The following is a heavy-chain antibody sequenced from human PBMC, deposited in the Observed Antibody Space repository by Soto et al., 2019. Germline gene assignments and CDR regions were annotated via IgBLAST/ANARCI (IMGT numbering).Heavy chain of an antibody. Sequence: ASVKVSCKASGYTFTSYYMHWVRQAPGQGLEWMGIINPSGGSTSYAQKFQGRVTMTRDTSTSTVYMELRSLRSDDTAVYYCARDFMHYDSSGYYGYCGQGTLVTVSS. CDR2: INPSGGST. CDR3: ARDFMHYDSSGYYGY. J-gene: IGHJ4*02. CDR1: GYTFTSYY. D-gene: IGHD3-22*01. V-gene: IGHV1-46*01.